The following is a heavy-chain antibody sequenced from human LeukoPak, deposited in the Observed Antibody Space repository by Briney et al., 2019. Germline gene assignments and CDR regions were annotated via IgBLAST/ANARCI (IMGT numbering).Heavy chain of an antibody. CDR3: ARIRSPVSYFDY. D-gene: IGHD3-10*01. CDR2: INPNSGGT. Sequence: ASVKVSCKASGYTFTGYYMHWVRQAPGQGLEWMGWINPNSGGTNYAQKFQGWVTMTRDTSNSTAYMELSRLRSDDTAVYYCARIRSPVSYFDYWGQGTLVTVSS. CDR1: GYTFTGYY. J-gene: IGHJ4*02. V-gene: IGHV1-2*04.